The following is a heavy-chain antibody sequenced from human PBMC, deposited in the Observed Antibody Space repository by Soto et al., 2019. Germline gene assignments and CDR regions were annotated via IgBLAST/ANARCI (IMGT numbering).Heavy chain of an antibody. J-gene: IGHJ4*02. CDR2: INPSGGST. CDR1: GYTFTSHH. CDR3: ARLGYYYDSSGYYSLAYYFDY. Sequence: ASVKVSCKASGYTFTSHHMHWVRQAPGQGLEWMGIINPSGGSTSYAQKFQGRVTMTRDTSTSTVYMELSSLRSEDTAVYYCARLGYYYDSSGYYSLAYYFDYWGQGTLVTVSS. D-gene: IGHD3-22*01. V-gene: IGHV1-46*03.